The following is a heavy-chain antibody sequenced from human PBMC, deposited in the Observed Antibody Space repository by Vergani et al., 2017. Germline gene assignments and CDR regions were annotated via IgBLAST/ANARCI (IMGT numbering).Heavy chain of an antibody. CDR2: IYSSGGT. CDR1: GGSFSDYY. V-gene: IGHV4-30-4*01. J-gene: IGHJ4*02. Sequence: QVQLQEWGAGLLKTSETLSLTCGVSGGSFSDYYWNWIRQPPGKGLEWIGYIYSSGGTYYNPSLQSRLSISVDTSRNQFSLRVTSVTAADTAVYYCVRSQLGIFDHWGQGALVAVSS. D-gene: IGHD7-27*01. CDR3: VRSQLGIFDH.